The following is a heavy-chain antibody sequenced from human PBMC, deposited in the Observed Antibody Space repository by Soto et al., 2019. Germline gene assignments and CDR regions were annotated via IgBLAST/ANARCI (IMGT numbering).Heavy chain of an antibody. Sequence: PGGSLRLSCAASGFFFSSYSMNWVCQAPGKGMEWLSYITSSSSGLRYEDSVKGRFTTSRDNARNTLYLQMTSLRAEDTAVYYCALFIGFDLFSSKFASRGRGTLVTGST. V-gene: IGHV3-48*01. CDR3: ALFIGFDLFSSKFAS. J-gene: IGHJ4*02. CDR2: ITSSSSGL. CDR1: GFFFSSYS. D-gene: IGHD3-10*01.